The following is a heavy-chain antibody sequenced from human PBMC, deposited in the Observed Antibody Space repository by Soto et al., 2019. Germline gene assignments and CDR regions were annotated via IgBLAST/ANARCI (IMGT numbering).Heavy chain of an antibody. V-gene: IGHV1-18*04. Sequence: ASVKVSCKASGYTFTSYGISWVRQAPGQGLEWMAWISAYNGNTNYAQKLQGRVTMTTDTSTSTAYMELRSLRSDDTAVYYCARDGLTGTTKQAFYYYYGMDVWGQGTTVTVSS. CDR3: ARDGLTGTTKQAFYYYYGMDV. J-gene: IGHJ6*02. CDR1: GYTFTSYG. CDR2: ISAYNGNT. D-gene: IGHD1-7*01.